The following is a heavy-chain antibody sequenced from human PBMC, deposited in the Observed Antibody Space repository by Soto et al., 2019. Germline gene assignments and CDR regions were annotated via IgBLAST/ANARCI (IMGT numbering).Heavy chain of an antibody. D-gene: IGHD2-2*01. CDR2: IYHTGNT. CDR3: ARDEYKLLSSVSWFDS. J-gene: IGHJ5*01. Sequence: PSETLSLTCTVSGGSISDDSYWSWIRQTPGKGLEWIGYIYHTGNTYYNPSLRSRVSISVDKSKSQFSLKLISVTAADTAVYFCARDEYKLLSSVSWFDSWGQGTPATVYS. CDR1: GGSISDDSY. V-gene: IGHV4-30-4*01.